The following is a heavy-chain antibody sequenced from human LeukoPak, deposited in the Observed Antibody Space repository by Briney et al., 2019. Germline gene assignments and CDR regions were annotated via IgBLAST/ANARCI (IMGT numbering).Heavy chain of an antibody. V-gene: IGHV5-51*01. CDR2: IYPGDSEA. J-gene: IGHJ4*02. D-gene: IGHD6-19*01. CDR1: AVTFNNYW. CDR3: ARLKGSGWEDFDY. Sequence: GESLKISCKGSAVTFNNYWIGWVRQLPGKGLDWMGMIYPGDSEARYSPSFQGQVTMSADKSISTAYLQWSSLKASDTAMYYCARLKGSGWEDFDYWGQGTLVTVSS.